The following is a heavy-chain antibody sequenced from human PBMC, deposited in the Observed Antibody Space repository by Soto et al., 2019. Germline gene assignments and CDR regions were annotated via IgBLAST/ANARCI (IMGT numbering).Heavy chain of an antibody. Sequence: VGSLRLSCAASGFSFSTYGMHWVRQAPVKGLEWVAATSSDGGHKYYGDSVKGRFTISRDNSKNTLYLQMNSLRTEDTAVYYCAKGGYSYGTADYWGQGTLVTVSS. CDR2: TSSDGGHK. CDR1: GFSFSTYG. V-gene: IGHV3-30*18. J-gene: IGHJ4*02. CDR3: AKGGYSYGTADY. D-gene: IGHD5-18*01.